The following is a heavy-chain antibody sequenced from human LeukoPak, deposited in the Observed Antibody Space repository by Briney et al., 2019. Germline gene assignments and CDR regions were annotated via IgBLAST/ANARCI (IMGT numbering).Heavy chain of an antibody. V-gene: IGHV3-30-3*01. Sequence: GGSLRLSCAASGFTFSSYAIHWVRQAPGKGLEWVAVISYDGSNKYYADSVKGRFTISRDNAKNSLYLQMNSLRAEDTAVYYCVRGSKGLYSSGWYGGFDYWGQGTLVTVSS. CDR3: VRGSKGLYSSGWYGGFDY. CDR2: ISYDGSNK. J-gene: IGHJ4*02. CDR1: GFTFSSYA. D-gene: IGHD6-19*01.